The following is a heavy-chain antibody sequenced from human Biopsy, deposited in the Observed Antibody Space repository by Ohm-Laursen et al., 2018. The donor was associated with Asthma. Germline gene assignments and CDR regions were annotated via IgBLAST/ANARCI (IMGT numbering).Heavy chain of an antibody. D-gene: IGHD2-2*01. CDR2: INSVFGTT. Sequence: ASVKLSCKSLGGTFNTYVIGWGRQAPGHGLEGMGGINSVFGTTTYPQKFQDRVTITADDSTITVYMELSSLRSEDTAVYYCARKAGSCISRTCYSLDFWGQGTLVTVSS. CDR3: ARKAGSCISRTCYSLDF. J-gene: IGHJ4*02. V-gene: IGHV1-69*13. CDR1: GGTFNTYV.